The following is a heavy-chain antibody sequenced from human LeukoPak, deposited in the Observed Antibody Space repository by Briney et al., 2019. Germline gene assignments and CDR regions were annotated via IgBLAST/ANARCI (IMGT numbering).Heavy chain of an antibody. CDR1: GYIFTSYY. Sequence: ASVKVSCKASGYIFTSYYIHWVRQAPGQGLEWMGIINPSGGNTNYAQKFQGRVTMTRDTSTSTVYMELSSLRSEDTAVYYCARTSGTLSWFDPWGQGTLVTVSS. J-gene: IGHJ5*02. V-gene: IGHV1-46*01. D-gene: IGHD3-10*01. CDR2: INPSGGNT. CDR3: ARTSGTLSWFDP.